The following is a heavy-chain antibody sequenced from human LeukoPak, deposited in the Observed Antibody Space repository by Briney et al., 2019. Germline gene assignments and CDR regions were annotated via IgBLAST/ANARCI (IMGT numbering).Heavy chain of an antibody. CDR1: GFTFSDYY. CDR2: ISSSSSYT. CDR3: AREQLWFGEPGYYGMDV. J-gene: IGHJ6*02. D-gene: IGHD3-10*01. V-gene: IGHV3-11*05. Sequence: PGGSLRLSCAASGFTFSDYYMSWIRQAPGKGLEWVSYISSSSSYTNYADSVKGRFTISRDNAKNSLYLQMDSLRAEDTAVYYCAREQLWFGEPGYYGMDVWGQGTTVTVSS.